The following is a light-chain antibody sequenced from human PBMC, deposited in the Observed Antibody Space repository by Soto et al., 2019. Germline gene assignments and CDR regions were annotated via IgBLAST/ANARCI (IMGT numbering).Light chain of an antibody. J-gene: IGKJ1*01. CDR1: QSISSW. CDR2: DAS. Sequence: DIQMTQSPSTLSASVGDRVTITCRASQSISSWLAWYQQKPGKAPKLLIYDASSLESGVPSRFSGSGSGTEFTLTISSLQPDDCATYYCQQYNRYSGASTFGPGTRVDIK. V-gene: IGKV1-5*01. CDR3: QQYNRYSGAST.